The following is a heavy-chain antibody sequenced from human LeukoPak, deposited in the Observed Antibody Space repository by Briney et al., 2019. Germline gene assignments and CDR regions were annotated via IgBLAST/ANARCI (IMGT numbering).Heavy chain of an antibody. Sequence: ASVNVSCKASGYTFTSDDINGVRQATGQGLEWMGGMNPNSGNTGYAQKFQGRVTMTRNTSIRTAYMALSSLRSEDTAVYYCARGSGNYDYWGQGTLVTVSS. CDR2: MNPNSGNT. J-gene: IGHJ4*02. CDR3: ARGSGNYDY. CDR1: GYTFTSDD. D-gene: IGHD6-25*01. V-gene: IGHV1-8*01.